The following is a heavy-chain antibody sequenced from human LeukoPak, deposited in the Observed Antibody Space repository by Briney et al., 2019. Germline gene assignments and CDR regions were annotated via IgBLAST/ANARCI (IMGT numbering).Heavy chain of an antibody. D-gene: IGHD2-15*01. CDR3: ARVVRPGGPYAMDV. Sequence: GGSLRLSCAASGFTVSSNYMSWVRQAPGKGLEWVSVIYSGGSTYYADSVKGRFTISRDNSKNTLYLQMNSLRAEDTAVYYCARVVRPGGPYAMDVWGQGTTVTVSS. CDR1: GFTVSSNY. CDR2: IYSGGST. J-gene: IGHJ6*02. V-gene: IGHV3-66*01.